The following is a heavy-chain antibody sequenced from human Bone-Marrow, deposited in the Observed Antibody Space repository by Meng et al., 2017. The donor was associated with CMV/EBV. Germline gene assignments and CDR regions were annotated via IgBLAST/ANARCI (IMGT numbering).Heavy chain of an antibody. CDR3: ARDGTEVTTVTKAAFDI. V-gene: IGHV1-8*03. CDR1: GYTFTSYD. Sequence: ASVKVSCKASGYTFTSYDINWVRQATGQGLEWMGWMNPNSGNTGYAQKFQGRVTITRNTSISTAYMELSSLRSEDTAVYYCARDGTEVTTVTKAAFDIWSQGTMVTVSS. CDR2: MNPNSGNT. D-gene: IGHD4-17*01. J-gene: IGHJ3*02.